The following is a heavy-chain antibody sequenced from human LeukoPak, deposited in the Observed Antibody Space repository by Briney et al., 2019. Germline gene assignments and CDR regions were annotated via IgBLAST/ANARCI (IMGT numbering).Heavy chain of an antibody. CDR2: INAGNGNT. J-gene: IGHJ3*02. Sequence: ASVKVSCTASGYTFTSYAMHWVRQAPGQRLEWMGWINAGNGNTKYSQKFQGRVTITRDTSASTAYMELSSLRSEDTAVYYCATHAQIVVAPSTHDAFDIWGQGTMVTVSS. V-gene: IGHV1-3*01. CDR3: ATHAQIVVAPSTHDAFDI. D-gene: IGHD2-21*01. CDR1: GYTFTSYA.